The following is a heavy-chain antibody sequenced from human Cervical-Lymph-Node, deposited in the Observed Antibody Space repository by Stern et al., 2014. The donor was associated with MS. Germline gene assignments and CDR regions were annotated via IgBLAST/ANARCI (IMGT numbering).Heavy chain of an antibody. Sequence: QMQLVQSGPEVKKPGTSVKVSCKASGFTFTSSAVQWVRQARGQRLEWRGWIVVGSGNTNYAQKFQERVTITRDMSPSTAYMELSSLRSEDTAVYYCAAGVAAAGSYYYYGMDVWGQGTTVTVSS. CDR1: GFTFTSSA. D-gene: IGHD6-13*01. CDR2: IVVGSGNT. J-gene: IGHJ6*02. CDR3: AAGVAAAGSYYYYGMDV. V-gene: IGHV1-58*01.